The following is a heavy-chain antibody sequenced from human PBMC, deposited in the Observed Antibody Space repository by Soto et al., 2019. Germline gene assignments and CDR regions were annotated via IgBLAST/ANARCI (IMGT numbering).Heavy chain of an antibody. CDR1: GFTFINYA. J-gene: IGHJ2*01. CDR3: ARKVLGSTSRPDWWYFDL. D-gene: IGHD2-2*01. CDR2: ISGGGDRT. Sequence: EVQLLESGGGLVQPGGSLRLSCVGSGFTFINYAMNWVRQTPGKGLEWVSGISGGGDRTFDADSVKGRFTISRDNSKNTVNLQMNSLRADETAVYYCARKVLGSTSRPDWWYFDLWGRGTLVTVSS. V-gene: IGHV3-23*01.